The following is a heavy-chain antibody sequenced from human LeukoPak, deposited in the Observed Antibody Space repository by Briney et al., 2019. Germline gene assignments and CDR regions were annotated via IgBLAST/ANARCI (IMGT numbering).Heavy chain of an antibody. CDR3: AKSPTGSSWPSIDY. CDR1: GFTFSSYA. V-gene: IGHV3-23*01. J-gene: IGHJ4*02. CDR2: ISGSGGST. Sequence: GGSLRLSCAASGFTFSSYAMSWVRQAPGKGLECVSPISGSGGSTYYADSVKGRFTVSRDNSKNTLYLQMDSLRAEDTAVYYCAKSPTGSSWPSIDYWGQGILVTVSS. D-gene: IGHD6-13*01.